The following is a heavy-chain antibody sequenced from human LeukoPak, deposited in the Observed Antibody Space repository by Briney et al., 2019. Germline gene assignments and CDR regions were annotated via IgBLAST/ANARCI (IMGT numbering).Heavy chain of an antibody. CDR1: GFTFRSYA. V-gene: IGHV3-23*01. D-gene: IGHD3-10*01. CDR2: ISGSGGST. CDR3: AKDPLEGVRGVIPSDY. J-gene: IGHJ4*02. Sequence: GGSLRLSCAASGFTFRSYAMSWVRQAPGKGLEWVSAISGSGGSTYYADSVKGRFTISRDNSKNTLYLQMNSLRAEDTAVYYCAKDPLEGVRGVIPSDYWGQGTLVTVSS.